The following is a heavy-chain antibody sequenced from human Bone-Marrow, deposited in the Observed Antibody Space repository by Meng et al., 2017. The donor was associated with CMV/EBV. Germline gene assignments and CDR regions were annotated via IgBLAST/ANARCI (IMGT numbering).Heavy chain of an antibody. J-gene: IGHJ6*02. CDR2: IIPIFGTA. V-gene: IGHV1-69*06. CDR1: YA. Sequence: YAISWVRQAPGQGLEWMGGIIPIFGTANYAQKFQGRVTITADKSTSTAYMELSSLRSEDTAVYYCARKGPLRFLEWSPYYYYGMDVWGQGTTVTVSS. CDR3: ARKGPLRFLEWSPYYYYGMDV. D-gene: IGHD3-3*01.